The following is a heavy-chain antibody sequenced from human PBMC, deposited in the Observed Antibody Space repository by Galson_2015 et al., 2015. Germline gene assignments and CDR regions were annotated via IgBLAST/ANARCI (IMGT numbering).Heavy chain of an antibody. CDR2: ISSSGGYI. CDR3: ARDWRDGYQLGGITHNDY. V-gene: IGHV3-11*05. CDR1: GFTFSDYY. Sequence: SLRLSCAASGFTFSDYYMSWIRQVPGKGLEWVSYISSSGGYIKYADSVKGRFTISRDNAKNSLYLQMNSLRAEDTAVYYCARDWRDGYQLGGITHNDYSGQGTRGTVSS. D-gene: IGHD2-2*01. J-gene: IGHJ4*02.